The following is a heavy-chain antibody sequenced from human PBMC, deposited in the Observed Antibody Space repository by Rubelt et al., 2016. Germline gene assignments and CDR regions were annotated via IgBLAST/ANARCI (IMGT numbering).Heavy chain of an antibody. D-gene: IGHD3-22*01. CDR3: ARFAIGGHSSGYLFDY. CDR2: INPNSGGP. J-gene: IGHJ4*02. V-gene: IGHV1-2*02. Sequence: QVQLVQSGAEVKKPGASVKVSCKASGYTFTGYYMHWVRQAPGQGLEWMGWINPNSGGPNYAQKFQGRVTMTRDTSISTAYMELRRLRSDDTAVYYCARFAIGGHSSGYLFDYWGQGTLVTVSS. CDR1: GYTFTGYY.